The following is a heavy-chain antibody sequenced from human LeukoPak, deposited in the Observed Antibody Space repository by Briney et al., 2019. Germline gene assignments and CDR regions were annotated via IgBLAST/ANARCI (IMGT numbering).Heavy chain of an antibody. CDR2: INPNSGGT. D-gene: IGHD5-18*01. V-gene: IGHV1-2*02. CDR1: GYTFTGYY. CDR3: ARGDTAMVAYYYYYMDV. J-gene: IGHJ6*03. Sequence: ASVKVSCKASGYTFTGYYMHWVRQAPGQGLEWMGWINPNSGGTNYARKFQGRVTMTRDTSISTAYMELSRLRSDDTAVYYCARGDTAMVAYYYYYMDVWGKGTTVTVSS.